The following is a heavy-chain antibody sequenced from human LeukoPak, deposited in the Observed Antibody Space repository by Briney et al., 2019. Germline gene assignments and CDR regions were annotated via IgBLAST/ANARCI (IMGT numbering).Heavy chain of an antibody. Sequence: PGGSLRLSCAASGFTFRTYGMHWVRQAPGKGLEWVAVIWQDGSNKDYADFVKGRFTISRDNSKNTLYLQMNSLRGEDAAVYYCARSTPYYLDYWGQGTLVTVSS. D-gene: IGHD2-2*01. J-gene: IGHJ4*02. CDR1: GFTFRTYG. V-gene: IGHV3-33*01. CDR2: IWQDGSNK. CDR3: ARSTPYYLDY.